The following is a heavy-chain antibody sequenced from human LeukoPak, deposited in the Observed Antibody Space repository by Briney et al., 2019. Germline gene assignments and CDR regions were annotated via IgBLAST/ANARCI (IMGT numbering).Heavy chain of an antibody. J-gene: IGHJ4*02. D-gene: IGHD6-6*01. CDR3: DPHDSSSHF. Sequence: GGSLRLPCAASGFTFNSYAMHWVRQAPGKGPEWVAFISSDGSNKYYADSVKGRFTISRDKSKHTLYLQMNSLRDEDTAVYYCDPHDSSSHFWGQGTMVTVSS. V-gene: IGHV3-30-3*01. CDR1: GFTFNSYA. CDR2: ISSDGSNK.